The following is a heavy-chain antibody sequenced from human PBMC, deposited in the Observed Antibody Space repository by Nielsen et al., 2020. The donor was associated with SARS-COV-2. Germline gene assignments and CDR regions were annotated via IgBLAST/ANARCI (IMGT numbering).Heavy chain of an antibody. CDR1: GFIFDDFG. CDR2: LTWNSGTI. CDR3: VKDYASAMQYFAY. V-gene: IGHV3-9*01. J-gene: IGHJ4*02. D-gene: IGHD2-2*01. Sequence: GGSLRLSCTASGFIFDDFGMHWVRQVPGKGLEWVSGLTWNSGTIGYADSVKGRFTISRDNAKNSLYLQMTNLRADDSALYYCVKDYASAMQYFAYWGQGTPVTVSS.